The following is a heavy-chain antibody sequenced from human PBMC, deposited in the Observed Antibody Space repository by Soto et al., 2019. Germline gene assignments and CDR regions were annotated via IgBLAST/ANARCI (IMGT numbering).Heavy chain of an antibody. J-gene: IGHJ3*02. CDR2: IYHSGST. CDR3: ASRETYSGWDSLAFDI. V-gene: IGHV4-4*02. Sequence: SETLSLTCAVSSGSISSSNWWSWVRQPPGKGLEWIGEIYHSGSTNYNPSLKSRVTISVDKSKNQFSLKLSSVTAADTAVYYCASRETYSGWDSLAFDIWGQGTMVTVSS. D-gene: IGHD6-19*01. CDR1: SGSISSSNW.